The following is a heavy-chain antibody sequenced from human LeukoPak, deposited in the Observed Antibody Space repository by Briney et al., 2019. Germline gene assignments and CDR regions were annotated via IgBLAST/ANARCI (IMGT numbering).Heavy chain of an antibody. CDR1: GYSISSGYY. V-gene: IGHV4-38-2*02. D-gene: IGHD3-22*01. CDR3: ARGRITMISYFDY. Sequence: PSETLSLTCTVSGYSISSGYYWGWIRQPPGKGLEWIGSIYHSGSTYYNPSLKSRVTISVDTSKNQFSLKLSSVTAADAAVYYCARGRITMISYFDYWGQGTLVTVSS. CDR2: IYHSGST. J-gene: IGHJ4*02.